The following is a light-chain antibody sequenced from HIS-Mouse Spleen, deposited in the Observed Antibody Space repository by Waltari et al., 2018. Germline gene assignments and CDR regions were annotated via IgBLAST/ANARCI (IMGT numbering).Light chain of an antibody. Sequence: EIVLTQSPGTLSLSPGERATLSCRASQSVSSSYLAWYQQKPGQAPRLLIYGASSRATVIPDRFSGSESGTDFTLTISRLEPEDFAVYYCQQYGSSPPWPFGQGTKVEIK. V-gene: IGKV3-20*01. J-gene: IGKJ1*01. CDR3: QQYGSSPPWP. CDR2: GAS. CDR1: QSVSSSY.